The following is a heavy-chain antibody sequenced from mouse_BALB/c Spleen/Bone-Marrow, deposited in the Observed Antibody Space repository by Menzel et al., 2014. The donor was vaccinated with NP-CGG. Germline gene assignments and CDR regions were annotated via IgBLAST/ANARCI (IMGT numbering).Heavy chain of an antibody. CDR1: GYTFTSYW. D-gene: IGHD1-1*01. Sequence: QVQLQQSGAELVRPGASVKLSCKASGYTFTSYWINWVKQRPGQGLEWIGNIYPSDSYTNYNQKFKDKATLTVDKSSSTAYMQLSSPTSEDSAVYYCTRSYGSSYDYYFHHRAQCTPLPVSS. CDR3: TRSYGSSYDYYFHH. CDR2: IYPSDSYT. V-gene: IGHV1-69*02. J-gene: IGHJ2*01.